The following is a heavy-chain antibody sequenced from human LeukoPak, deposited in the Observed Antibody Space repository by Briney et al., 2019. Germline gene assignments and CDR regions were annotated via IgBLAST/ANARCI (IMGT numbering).Heavy chain of an antibody. Sequence: GGSLRLSSVPPGFTATDHNSDWVPQAPGRGRGWVALILEKSDRYTTEYAASVKGRFTISRDDSTNSVYLQMSSLKSEDTAVYYCADIGGGGSNTRGGEGTVVTVSS. CDR1: GFTATDHN. CDR2: ILEKSDRYTT. D-gene: IGHD2-15*01. J-gene: IGHJ1*01. V-gene: IGHV3-72*01. CDR3: ADIGGGGSNTR.